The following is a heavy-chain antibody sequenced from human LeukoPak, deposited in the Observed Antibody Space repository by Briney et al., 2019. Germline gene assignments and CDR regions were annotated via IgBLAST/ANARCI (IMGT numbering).Heavy chain of an antibody. Sequence: SETLSLTCAVYGGSFSGYYWSWIRQPPGKGLERIGEINHSGSTNYNPSLKSRVTISVDTSKNQFSLKLSSVTAADTAVYYCASLPTYYYDSSGYTYWGQGTLVTVSS. V-gene: IGHV4-34*01. CDR1: GGSFSGYY. D-gene: IGHD3-22*01. J-gene: IGHJ4*02. CDR3: ASLPTYYYDSSGYTY. CDR2: INHSGST.